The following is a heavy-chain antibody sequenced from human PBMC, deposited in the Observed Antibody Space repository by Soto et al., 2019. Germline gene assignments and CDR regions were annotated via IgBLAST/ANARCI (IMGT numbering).Heavy chain of an antibody. Sequence: GGSLRLSCAASGFTFTSYDMNWVRQAPGKGLEWISYISSSGDNIYYADSLKGRFTVSRDNAENSLFLQMNSLRAEDTAVYYCARGTIVGATITYWGQGTLVTVSS. V-gene: IGHV3-48*03. CDR1: GFTFTSYD. CDR2: ISSSGDNI. D-gene: IGHD1-26*01. J-gene: IGHJ4*02. CDR3: ARGTIVGATITY.